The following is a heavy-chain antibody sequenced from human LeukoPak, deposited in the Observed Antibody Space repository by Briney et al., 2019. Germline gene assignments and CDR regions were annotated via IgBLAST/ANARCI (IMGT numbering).Heavy chain of an antibody. D-gene: IGHD7-27*01. CDR1: GFTFSNYF. CDR3: ARDPNWGSGY. J-gene: IGHJ4*02. Sequence: PGGSLRLSCAASGFTFSNYFMSWVRQAPGKGLEWVSIIRPNGGEIFYADSVKGRFSISRDNSKNTLFLQMNSLRVDDTAVYYCARDPNWGSGYWGQGTLVTVSS. CDR2: IRPNGGEI. V-gene: IGHV3-23*01.